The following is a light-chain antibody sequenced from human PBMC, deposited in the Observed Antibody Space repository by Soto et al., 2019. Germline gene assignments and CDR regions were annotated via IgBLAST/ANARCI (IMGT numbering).Light chain of an antibody. CDR1: SSDIGAYNF. Sequence: QSVLTQPASVSGSPGQSITISCTGTSSDIGAYNFVSWYQQHPGKAPKLMLYDVNIRPSGVSNRFSGSKSGNTASLTISGLQAEDEADYYCTSWTNSITMIYGGGTKLTVL. V-gene: IGLV2-14*03. J-gene: IGLJ2*01. CDR2: DVN. CDR3: TSWTNSITMI.